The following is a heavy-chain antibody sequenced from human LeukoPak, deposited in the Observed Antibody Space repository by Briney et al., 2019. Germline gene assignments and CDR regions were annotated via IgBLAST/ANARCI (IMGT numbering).Heavy chain of an antibody. CDR3: AREGYYYDSSGYYSLGAFDI. Sequence: PGGSLRLSCAASGFTFSSYGMHWVRQAPGKGLGWVAVISYDGSNKYYADSVKGRFTISRDNSKNTLYLQMNSLRAEDTAVYYCAREGYYYDSSGYYSLGAFDIWGQGTMVTVSS. J-gene: IGHJ3*02. V-gene: IGHV3-30*03. CDR1: GFTFSSYG. CDR2: ISYDGSNK. D-gene: IGHD3-22*01.